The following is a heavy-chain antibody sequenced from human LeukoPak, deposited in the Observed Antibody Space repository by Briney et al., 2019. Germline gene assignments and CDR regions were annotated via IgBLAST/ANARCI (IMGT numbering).Heavy chain of an antibody. CDR3: VNGPDAFDI. J-gene: IGHJ3*02. V-gene: IGHV4-38-2*01. CDR2: IYHTGST. Sequence: SETLSLTRAVSGYSINSGYYWGWIRQPPGKGLEWIGSIYHTGSTYYNPSLKSRVTISLDTSKNQFSLKLSSVTAADTAVYYCVNGPDAFDIWGQGTLVIVSS. CDR1: GYSINSGYY.